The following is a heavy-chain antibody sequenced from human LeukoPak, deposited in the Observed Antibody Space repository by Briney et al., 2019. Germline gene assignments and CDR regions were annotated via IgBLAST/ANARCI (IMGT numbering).Heavy chain of an antibody. CDR1: GYTFINYG. V-gene: IGHV1-18*01. J-gene: IGHJ4*01. D-gene: IGHD1-26*01. CDR2: ISPYNGNT. CDR3: AREESIGSYQFLHDY. Sequence: ASVKVSCKASGYTFINYGISWVRQAPGQGLEWMGWISPYNGNTKYLQKLQGRVTMTTDTSTSTAYMEVSSLRSDDTAVYYCAREESIGSYQFLHDYWGQGALVTVSS.